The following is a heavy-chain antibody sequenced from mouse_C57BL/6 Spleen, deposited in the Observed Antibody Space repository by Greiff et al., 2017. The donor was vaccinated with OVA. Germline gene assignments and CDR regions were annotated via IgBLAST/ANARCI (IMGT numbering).Heavy chain of an antibody. Sequence: EVMLVESGGDLVKPGGSLKLSCAASGFTFSSYGMSWVRQTPDKRLEWVATISSVGSYTYYPDSVKGRFTISRNNATNTLYLQMSSLKSEDTAMYYWARRETVAGSWFADWGQGTLVTVSA. J-gene: IGHJ3*01. D-gene: IGHD3-1*01. CDR1: GFTFSSYG. V-gene: IGHV5-6*02. CDR2: ISSVGSYT. CDR3: ARRETVAGSWFAD.